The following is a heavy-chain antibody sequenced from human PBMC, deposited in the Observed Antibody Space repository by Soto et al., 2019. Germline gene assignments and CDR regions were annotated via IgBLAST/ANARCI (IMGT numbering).Heavy chain of an antibody. V-gene: IGHV4-59*01. J-gene: IGHJ6*02. CDR3: ARDFVRGFGDYVYYYGMDV. CDR1: GGSISSYY. Sequence: SETLSLTCTVSGGSISSYYWSWIRQPPGKGLEWIGYIYYSGSTNYNPSLKSRVTISVDTSKNQFSLKLSSVTAADTAVYYCARDFVRGFGDYVYYYGMDVWGQGTTVTVSS. D-gene: IGHD4-17*01. CDR2: IYYSGST.